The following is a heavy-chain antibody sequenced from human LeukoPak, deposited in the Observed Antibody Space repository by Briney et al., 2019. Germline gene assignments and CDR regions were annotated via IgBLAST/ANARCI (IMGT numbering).Heavy chain of an antibody. Sequence: GGSLRLSCAASGFTFSSYAMKWVRQAPGKGLEWVSVISGRGGSTYYADSVKGRFTISRDNSKNTLYLQMNSLRAEDTAVYYCAKDWYPGTTVTTTHWFDPWGQGTLVTVSS. CDR1: GFTFSSYA. D-gene: IGHD4-17*01. CDR3: AKDWYPGTTVTTTHWFDP. CDR2: ISGRGGST. J-gene: IGHJ5*02. V-gene: IGHV3-23*01.